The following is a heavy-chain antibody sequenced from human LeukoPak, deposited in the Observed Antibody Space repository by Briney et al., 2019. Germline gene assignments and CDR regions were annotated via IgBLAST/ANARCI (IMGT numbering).Heavy chain of an antibody. J-gene: IGHJ4*02. CDR2: INAGNGNT. V-gene: IGHV1-3*01. D-gene: IGHD4-17*01. CDR1: GYTFTSYG. CDR3: ASEGDYGDYGFDY. Sequence: GASVKVSCKASGYTFTSYGISWVRQAPGQRLEWMGWINAGNGNTKYSQKFQGRVTITRDTSASTAYMELSSLRSEDTAVYYCASEGDYGDYGFDYWGQGTLVTVSS.